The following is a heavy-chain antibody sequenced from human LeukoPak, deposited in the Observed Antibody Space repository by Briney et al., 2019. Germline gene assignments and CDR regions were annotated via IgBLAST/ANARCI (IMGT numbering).Heavy chain of an antibody. D-gene: IGHD6-13*01. CDR1: GGSISSYY. CDR2: IYSSGST. V-gene: IGHV4-4*07. Sequence: SETLSLTCTVSGGSISSYYWSWIRQPAGKGLEWIGRIYSSGSTNYNPSLKSRVTMSVDTSKNQFSLKLSSVTAADTAVYYCARGGIAAAFFDYWGQGTLVTVSS. J-gene: IGHJ4*02. CDR3: ARGGIAAAFFDY.